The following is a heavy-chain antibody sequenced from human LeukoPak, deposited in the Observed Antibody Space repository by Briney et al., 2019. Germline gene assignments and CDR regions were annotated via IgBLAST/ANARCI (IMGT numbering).Heavy chain of an antibody. CDR3: AKDLAYDSSGSFDY. CDR1: GFTFDDYA. J-gene: IGHJ4*02. V-gene: IGHV3-9*01. D-gene: IGHD3-22*01. CDR2: INWNSGGI. Sequence: PGGSLRLSCAASGFTFDDYAMDWVRQAPGKGLEWVSHINWNSGGIGYADSVKGRFTISRDNAKNSLYLQMNSLRAEDTALYYCAKDLAYDSSGSFDYWGQGTLVTVSS.